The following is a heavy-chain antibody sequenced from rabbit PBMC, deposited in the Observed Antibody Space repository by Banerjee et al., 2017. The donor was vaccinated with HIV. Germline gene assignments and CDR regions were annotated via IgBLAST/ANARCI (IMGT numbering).Heavy chain of an antibody. J-gene: IGHJ4*01. Sequence: QEQLEESGGDLVKPEGSLTLTCKASGFDFSSKYWIYWVRQAPGKGLEWIACIGAGSSGTTYYATWAKGRFTISKTSSTTVTLQMTSLTAADTATYFCARDLGGSSDLWGPGTLVTVS. V-gene: IGHV1S45*01. D-gene: IGHD8-1*01. CDR3: ARDLGGSSDL. CDR2: IGAGSSGTT. CDR1: GFDFSSKYW.